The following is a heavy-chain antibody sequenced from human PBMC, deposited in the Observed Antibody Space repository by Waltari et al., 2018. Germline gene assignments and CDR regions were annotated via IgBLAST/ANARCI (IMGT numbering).Heavy chain of an antibody. Sequence: QVQLQQWGAGLLEPSETLSLSCAVYGGALSGSCWGWILPAPGKGREWIGEIDQSGGANYNPSLKSRVTISGDTSKNQLSLKLSSVTAADTAVYYCARGRGRNWFDPWGQGTLVTVSS. V-gene: IGHV4-34*01. D-gene: IGHD5-12*01. CDR3: ARGRGRNWFDP. CDR2: IDQSGGA. CDR1: GGALSGSC. J-gene: IGHJ5*02.